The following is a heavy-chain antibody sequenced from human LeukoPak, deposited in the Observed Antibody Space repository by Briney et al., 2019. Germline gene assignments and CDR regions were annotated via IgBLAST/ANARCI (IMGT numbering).Heavy chain of an antibody. CDR1: GYTFTDYY. CDR3: ARGYRNRFDP. D-gene: IGHD1-1*01. J-gene: IGHJ5*02. V-gene: IGHV1-2*02. CDR2: INPNSGGT. Sequence: GASVKVSCKASGYTFTDYYMHWVRQARGQGLEWMGWINPNSGGTNFAQKFQGRVAMTRDTSISTAYMELGSLRSDDTAVYYCARGYRNRFDPWGQGTLVTVSS.